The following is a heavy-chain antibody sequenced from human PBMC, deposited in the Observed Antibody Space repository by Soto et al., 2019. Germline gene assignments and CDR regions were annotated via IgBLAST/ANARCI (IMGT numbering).Heavy chain of an antibody. D-gene: IGHD2-2*01. V-gene: IGHV3-7*01. J-gene: IGHJ4*02. CDR2: IKQDGSDR. Sequence: EVQLVESGGGLVQPGGSLRLSCAASGFTLSNNWMSWVRQAPGKGLEWVANIKQDGSDRYYVHSVKGRFTISRDNAKNSLYLQMDSLRAEDTAVYYCAREASQCASDCGQGTLVTVSS. CDR1: GFTLSNNW. CDR3: AREASQCASD.